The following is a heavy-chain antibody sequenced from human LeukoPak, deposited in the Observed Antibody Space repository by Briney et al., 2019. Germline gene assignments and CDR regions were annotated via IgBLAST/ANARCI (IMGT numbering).Heavy chain of an antibody. V-gene: IGHV4-39*01. CDR1: GDSISRGDSY. CDR2: INHSGST. J-gene: IGHJ4*02. CDR3: ARLSRDGYNYWDY. Sequence: SETLSLTCSVSGDSISRGDSYWGWIRQPPGKGLEWIGEINHSGSTYYNPSLKSRVTISVDTSKNQFSLKLSSVTAADTAVYYCARLSRDGYNYWDYWGQGTLVTVSS. D-gene: IGHD5-24*01.